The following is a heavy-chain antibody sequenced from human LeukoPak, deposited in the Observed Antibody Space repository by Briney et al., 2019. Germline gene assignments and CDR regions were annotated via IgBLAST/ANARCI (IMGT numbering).Heavy chain of an antibody. CDR1: GGSFSGYY. J-gene: IGHJ4*02. D-gene: IGHD6-13*01. CDR3: ARGLISLIAAAGTVYFDY. CDR2: INHSGST. V-gene: IGHV4-34*01. Sequence: SETLSLTCAAYGGSFSGYYWSWIRQPPGKGLEWIGEINHSGSTNYNPSLKSRVTISVDTSKNQFSLKLSSVTAADTAVYYCARGLISLIAAAGTVYFDYWGQGTLVTVSS.